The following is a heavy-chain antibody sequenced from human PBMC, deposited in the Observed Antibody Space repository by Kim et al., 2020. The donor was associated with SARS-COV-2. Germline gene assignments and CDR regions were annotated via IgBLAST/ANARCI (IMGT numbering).Heavy chain of an antibody. CDR3: ARVSQQLVHWFDP. D-gene: IGHD6-13*01. J-gene: IGHJ5*02. Sequence: YADSVKGRFTISRDNAKNSLYLQMNSLRAEDTAVYYCARVSQQLVHWFDPWGQGTLVTVSS. V-gene: IGHV3-11*06.